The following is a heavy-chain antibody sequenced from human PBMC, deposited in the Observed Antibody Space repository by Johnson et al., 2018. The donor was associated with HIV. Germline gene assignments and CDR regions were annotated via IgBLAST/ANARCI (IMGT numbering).Heavy chain of an antibody. J-gene: IGHJ3*02. CDR1: GFTFSSYA. CDR3: AKANYYVYAFDI. Sequence: QVQLVESGGGVVQPGRSLRLSCAASGFTFSSYAMHWVRQAPGKGLEWVAVISYDGSNKYYADSVKGRFTISRDNSKNTLYLHMNSLRVEDTAVYYCAKANYYVYAFDIWGQGTMVTVSS. D-gene: IGHD3-22*01. V-gene: IGHV3-30-3*01. CDR2: ISYDGSNK.